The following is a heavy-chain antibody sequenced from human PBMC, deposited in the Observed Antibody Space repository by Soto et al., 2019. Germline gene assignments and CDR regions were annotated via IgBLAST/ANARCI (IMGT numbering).Heavy chain of an antibody. V-gene: IGHV1-8*02. Sequence: ASVKVSCKASGYTFTSYDINWVRQATGQGLEWMGWMNPNSGNTGYAQKFQGRVTMTRNTSISTAYMELSSLISEDTAVYYCARGTARTGDFDYWGQGTLVTVSS. CDR3: ARGTARTGDFDY. D-gene: IGHD7-27*01. CDR1: GYTFTSYD. J-gene: IGHJ4*02. CDR2: MNPNSGNT.